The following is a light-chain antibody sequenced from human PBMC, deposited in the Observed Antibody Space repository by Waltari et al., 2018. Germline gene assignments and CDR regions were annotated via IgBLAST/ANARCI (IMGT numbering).Light chain of an antibody. CDR3: AAWDDSLSGPI. J-gene: IGLJ2*01. V-gene: IGLV1-47*01. CDR1: SSNIGSNY. Sequence: QSVLTQPPSASGTPGQRVTISCSGSSSNIGSNYVYWYQHLPGTAPQVLISTTNQRPPGVPARFSGSKSGTSASLAISGLRSEDEADYYCAAWDDSLSGPIFGGGTKLTVL. CDR2: TTN.